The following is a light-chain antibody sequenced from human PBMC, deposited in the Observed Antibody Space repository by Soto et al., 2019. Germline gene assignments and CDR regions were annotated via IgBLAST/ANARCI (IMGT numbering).Light chain of an antibody. J-gene: IGKJ1*01. CDR2: LGS. CDR1: QSLLHTSGDNY. V-gene: IGKV2-28*01. Sequence: DIVMTQSPLSLSVNPGEPASISCRSSQSLLHTSGDNYLDWYMQRPGQSPQLLIYLGSKRASGVYDRFSGSGSGTRFTLRISRVEADDVGFYYCMQAQQIPRTFGQGNKVEIK. CDR3: MQAQQIPRT.